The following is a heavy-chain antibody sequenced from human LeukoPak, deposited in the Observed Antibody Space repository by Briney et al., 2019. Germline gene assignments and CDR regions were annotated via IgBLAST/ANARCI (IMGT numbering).Heavy chain of an antibody. CDR3: TKDLGTEYNIFDY. J-gene: IGHJ4*02. Sequence: GGSLRISCATSEFTFSAYAMHWIRQAPGRGLEWVAFVRYGGNIKYYDDSVKGRFTISRDNSKNTLYLQMNSLRPDDTAVYYCTKDLGTEYNIFDYWGQGTLVTVSS. CDR2: VRYGGNIK. D-gene: IGHD3-9*01. CDR1: EFTFSAYA. V-gene: IGHV3-30*02.